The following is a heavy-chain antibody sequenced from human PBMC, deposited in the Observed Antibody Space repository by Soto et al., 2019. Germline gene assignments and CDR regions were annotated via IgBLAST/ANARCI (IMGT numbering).Heavy chain of an antibody. D-gene: IGHD2-2*01. CDR2: IYHSGST. J-gene: IGHJ6*02. CDR1: GGSISSSNW. CDR3: ARGHSFPCSSTSCPRLYYYYGMDV. Sequence: QVQLQESGPGLVKPSGTLSLTCAVSGGSISSSNWWSWVRQPPGKGLEWIGEIYHSGSTNYNPSLKSRVTISVDKSTNRFSLKLSSVTAADTAVYYCARGHSFPCSSTSCPRLYYYYGMDVWGQGTTVTVSS. V-gene: IGHV4-4*02.